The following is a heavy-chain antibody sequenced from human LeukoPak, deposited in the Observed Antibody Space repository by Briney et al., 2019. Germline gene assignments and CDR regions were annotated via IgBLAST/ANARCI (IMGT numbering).Heavy chain of an antibody. CDR2: IYHSGST. V-gene: IGHV4-4*02. CDR3: ARAGDIVVVPAAQKYNWFDP. J-gene: IGHJ5*02. Sequence: SGTLSLTCAVSGGSISSSNWWSWVRQPPGKGLEWIGEIYHSGSTNYNPSLKSRVTISVDTSKNQFSLKVNSVTAADTAVYYCARAGDIVVVPAAQKYNWFDPWGQGTLVTVSS. D-gene: IGHD2-2*01. CDR1: GGSISSSNW.